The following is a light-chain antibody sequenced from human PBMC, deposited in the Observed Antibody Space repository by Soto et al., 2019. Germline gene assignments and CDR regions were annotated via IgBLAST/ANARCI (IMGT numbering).Light chain of an antibody. CDR1: QGISNY. Sequence: DIQMTQSPSSLSASVGDRVTITCRASQGISNYLAWYQQKPGKVPKLLIYAASTLQSGVPSRFSGSGSGTDFTITISSLQPQEGATYYCQKYNRALWTFGQGTKVEIK. CDR2: AAS. CDR3: QKYNRALWT. J-gene: IGKJ1*01. V-gene: IGKV1-27*01.